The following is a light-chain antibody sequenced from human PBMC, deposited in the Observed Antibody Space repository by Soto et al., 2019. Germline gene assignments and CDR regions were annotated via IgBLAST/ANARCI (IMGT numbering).Light chain of an antibody. CDR2: AAS. CDR3: QKYNSPPYT. V-gene: IGKV1-27*01. CDR1: QAISNY. Sequence: DIQMTQSPSSLSASVGDRVTITCRASQAISNYLAWYQQKPGKVPKLLIYAASTLQSGVPSRFSGSGSVTDFTLTISSLQPGDVATYYCQKYNSPPYTFGQGTKMEIK. J-gene: IGKJ2*01.